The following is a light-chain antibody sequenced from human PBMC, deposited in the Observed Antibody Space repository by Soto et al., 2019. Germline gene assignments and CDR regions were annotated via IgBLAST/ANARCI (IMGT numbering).Light chain of an antibody. J-gene: IGKJ5*01. CDR1: QSVSSY. CDR3: QQRTNWPST. CDR2: DAS. Sequence: EIVLTQSPATLSLSPGERATLSCRASQSVSSYLAWYQQKPGQAPRLLIYDASNRATGIPDRFSGSGSGTDFTLTISSLEAEDFAVYYCQQRTNWPSTFGQGTRLEIK. V-gene: IGKV3-11*01.